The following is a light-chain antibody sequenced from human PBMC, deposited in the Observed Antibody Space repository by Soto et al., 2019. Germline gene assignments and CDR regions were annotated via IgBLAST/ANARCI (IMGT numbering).Light chain of an antibody. CDR1: SSDVGGYNY. Sequence: QSALTQPASVSGSPGQSITISCTGTSSDVGGYNYVSWYQQHPGKAPKLMIYDVSNRPSGVSNRFSGSKSGNTASLTISGRQAEDEADYYCRSYTSSSAGVFGTGTKLTVL. CDR3: RSYTSSSAGV. V-gene: IGLV2-14*01. CDR2: DVS. J-gene: IGLJ1*01.